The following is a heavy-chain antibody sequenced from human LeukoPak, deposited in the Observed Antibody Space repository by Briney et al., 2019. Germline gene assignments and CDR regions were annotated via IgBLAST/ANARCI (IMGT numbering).Heavy chain of an antibody. CDR3: ARGGDYYGSGPWG. Sequence: SGGSLRLSCAASGFSFSSYAMSWVRQAPGKGLEWVSGISGPGGSTYYSDSVKGRFTISRDNSKNTLYLQMNSLRAEDTAVYYCARGGDYYGSGPWGWGQGTLVTVSS. D-gene: IGHD3-10*01. CDR1: GFSFSSYA. J-gene: IGHJ4*02. V-gene: IGHV3-23*01. CDR2: ISGPGGST.